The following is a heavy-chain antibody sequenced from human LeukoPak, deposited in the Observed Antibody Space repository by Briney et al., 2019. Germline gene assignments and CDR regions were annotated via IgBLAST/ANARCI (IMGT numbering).Heavy chain of an antibody. Sequence: SETLSLTCTVSGGSISSGDYYWSWIRQPPGKGLEWIGYIYYSGSTYYNPSLKSRVTISVDTSKNQFSLKLSSVTAADTALYYCARVWVGGTRPRAHFDYWGQGTLVTVSS. J-gene: IGHJ4*02. V-gene: IGHV4-30-4*08. CDR3: ARVWVGGTRPRAHFDY. D-gene: IGHD3-10*01. CDR2: IYYSGST. CDR1: GGSISSGDYY.